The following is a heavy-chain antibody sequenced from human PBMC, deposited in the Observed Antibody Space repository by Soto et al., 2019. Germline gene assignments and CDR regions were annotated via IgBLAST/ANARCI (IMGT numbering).Heavy chain of an antibody. CDR3: ARRTPGSSRAAAGEYNWFDP. CDR2: IDPSDSYT. V-gene: IGHV5-10-1*01. Sequence: PGESLKISCKGSGYSFTSYWISWVRQMPGKGLEWMGRIDPSDSYTNYSPSFQGHVTISADKSISTAYLQWSSLKASDTAMYYCARRTPGSSRAAAGEYNWFDPWGQGTLVTVSS. D-gene: IGHD6-13*01. J-gene: IGHJ5*02. CDR1: GYSFTSYW.